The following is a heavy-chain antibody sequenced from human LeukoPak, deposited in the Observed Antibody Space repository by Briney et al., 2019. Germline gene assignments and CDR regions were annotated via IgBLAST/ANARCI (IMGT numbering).Heavy chain of an antibody. J-gene: IGHJ4*02. CDR3: ARGVEN. CDR1: GFTFNTYS. CDR2: ISHNSNYI. Sequence: PGGSLRLSCAASGFTFNTYSLDWVRQAPGKGLEWFSSISHNSNYIYYADSVKGRFTVSRDNAKNSLFLQMNSLRAEDTAVYYCARGVENWGQGTLVTVSS. V-gene: IGHV3-21*01.